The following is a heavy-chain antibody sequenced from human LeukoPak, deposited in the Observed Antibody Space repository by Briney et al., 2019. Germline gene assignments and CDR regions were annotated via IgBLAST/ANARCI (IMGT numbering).Heavy chain of an antibody. CDR2: ISSSGSTI. J-gene: IGHJ4*02. CDR3: ARVSGVPYGSGSEFDY. V-gene: IGHV3-48*03. D-gene: IGHD3-10*01. Sequence: PGGSLRLSCAASGFTFSSYEMNWVRQAPGKGLEWVSYISSSGSTIYYADSVKGRFTISRDNAKNSLYLQMNSLRAEDTAVYYCARVSGVPYGSGSEFDYWGQGTLVTVSS. CDR1: GFTFSSYE.